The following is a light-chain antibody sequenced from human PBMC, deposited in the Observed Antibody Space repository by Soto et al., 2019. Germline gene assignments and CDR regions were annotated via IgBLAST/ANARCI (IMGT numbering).Light chain of an antibody. Sequence: SYVLTQPPSVSVAPGKTARITCGGNNIGSKSVHWYQQKPGQAPVLVIYYDSDRPSGIPERFSGSNSGNTATLTISRVEAGDEADYYCQVWDISSDLVVFGGGTKLTVL. J-gene: IGLJ2*01. V-gene: IGLV3-21*04. CDR1: NIGSKS. CDR2: YDS. CDR3: QVWDISSDLVV.